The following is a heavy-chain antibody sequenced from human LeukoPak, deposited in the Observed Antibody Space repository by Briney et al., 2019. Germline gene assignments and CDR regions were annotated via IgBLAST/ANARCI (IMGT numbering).Heavy chain of an antibody. CDR2: ISSSGSTI. CDR3: ARDVAFYFYYYMDV. CDR1: GFTFGSYE. V-gene: IGHV3-48*03. Sequence: PGGSLRLSCAASGFTFGSYEMNWVRQAPGKGLEWVSYISSSGSTIYYADSVKGRFTISRDNAKNSLYLQMNSLRAEDTAVYYCARDVAFYFYYYMDVWGKGTTVTVSS. J-gene: IGHJ6*03.